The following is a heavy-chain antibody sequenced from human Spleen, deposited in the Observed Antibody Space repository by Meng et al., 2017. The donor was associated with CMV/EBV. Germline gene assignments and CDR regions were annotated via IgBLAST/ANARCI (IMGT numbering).Heavy chain of an antibody. CDR3: AKEMPAAKRPFDY. CDR1: GFIFDDHA. CDR2: ISWNSATI. D-gene: IGHD2-2*01. J-gene: IGHJ4*02. V-gene: IGHV3-9*01. Sequence: SLKISCAASGFIFDDHAMHWVRQAPGKGLEWVSGISWNSATIGYAASVKGRFTISRDNAKNSLYLQMNSLRVEDTALYYCAKEMPAAKRPFDYWGQGTLVTVSS.